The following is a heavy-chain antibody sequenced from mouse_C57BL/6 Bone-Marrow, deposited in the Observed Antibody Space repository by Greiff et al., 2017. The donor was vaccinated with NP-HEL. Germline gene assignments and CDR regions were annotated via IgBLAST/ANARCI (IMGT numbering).Heavy chain of an antibody. J-gene: IGHJ3*01. CDR3: TTAQAPAWFAY. D-gene: IGHD3-2*02. CDR1: GFNIKDDY. V-gene: IGHV14-4*01. Sequence: VQLQQSGAELVRPGASVKLSCTASGFNIKDDYMHWVKQRPEQGLEWIGWIDTENGDTEYASKFQGKATITADTASNTAYLQLSSLTSEDTAVYYCTTAQAPAWFAYWGQGTLVTVSA. CDR2: IDTENGDT.